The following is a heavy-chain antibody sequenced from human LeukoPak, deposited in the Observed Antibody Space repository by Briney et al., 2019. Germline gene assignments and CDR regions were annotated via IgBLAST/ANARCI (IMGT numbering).Heavy chain of an antibody. J-gene: IGHJ6*02. CDR2: IGGLGEST. V-gene: IGHV3-23*01. Sequence: GGSLRLSCEASGFTFSRFAMTWVCQAPGKGLEWVSTIGGLGESTNYADSVKGRFTISRDNSKNTLYLQMNNLRAEDTAVYYCAKDRDIILTGHGMDVWGQGTTVTVSS. D-gene: IGHD3-9*01. CDR3: AKDRDIILTGHGMDV. CDR1: GFTFSRFA.